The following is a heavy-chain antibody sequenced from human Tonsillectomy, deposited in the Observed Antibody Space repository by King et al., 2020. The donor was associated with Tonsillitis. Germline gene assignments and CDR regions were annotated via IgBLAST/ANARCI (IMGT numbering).Heavy chain of an antibody. CDR3: ARGYLIAAFPGVNWFDP. CDR2: IYYSGST. J-gene: IGHJ5*02. CDR1: GGSISSGGYY. Sequence: LQLQESGPGLVKPSQTLSLTCTVSGGSISSGGYYWSWIRQHPGKGLEWIGYIYYSGSTYYNPSLKSRVTISVDTSKNQFSLKLSSVTAADTAVYYCARGYLIAAFPGVNWFDPWGQGTLVTVSS. V-gene: IGHV4-31*03. D-gene: IGHD6-13*01.